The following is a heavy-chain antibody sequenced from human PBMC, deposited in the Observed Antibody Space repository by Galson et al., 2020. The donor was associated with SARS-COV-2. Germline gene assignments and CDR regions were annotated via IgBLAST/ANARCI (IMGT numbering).Heavy chain of an antibody. J-gene: IGHJ6*02. V-gene: IGHV4-39*07. CDR1: GASIDSTSYS. Sequence: SETLSLTCTVSGASIDSTSYSWGWIRQPPGKGLEWLGIIYYDGTTYYNPSLKSRVTISIDTSKNQFSLKLSSVTAAADSGVYYCARDVVGITMYGVVTNYHFYGLDVWGQGTTVTVSS. CDR2: IYYDGTT. D-gene: IGHD3-3*01. CDR3: ARDVVGITMYGVVTNYHFYGLDV.